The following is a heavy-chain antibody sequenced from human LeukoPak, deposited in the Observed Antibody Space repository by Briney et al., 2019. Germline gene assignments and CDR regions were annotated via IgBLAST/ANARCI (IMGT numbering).Heavy chain of an antibody. CDR2: IYHSGST. V-gene: IGHV4-4*02. J-gene: IGHJ4*02. CDR1: GGSISSSNW. D-gene: IGHD4-17*01. Sequence: SGTLSLTCAVSGGSISSSNWWSWVRQPPGKGLEWIGEIYHSGSTNYNPSLKSRVTISVDKSKNQFSLKLSSVTAADAAVYYCARFLTTVTTPRFDYWGQGTLVTVSS. CDR3: ARFLTTVTTPRFDY.